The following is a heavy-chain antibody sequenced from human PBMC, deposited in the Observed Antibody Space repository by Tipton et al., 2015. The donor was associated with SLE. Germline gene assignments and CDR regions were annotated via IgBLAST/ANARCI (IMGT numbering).Heavy chain of an antibody. CDR1: GFSISSGYY. V-gene: IGHV4-38-2*02. CDR2: ISYTGST. CDR3: ASALVGARGDSDY. D-gene: IGHD1-26*01. J-gene: IGHJ4*02. Sequence: TLSLTCTVSGFSISSGYYWGWIRQSPGKGLEWIGSISYTGSTFYSPSLKSRVTISLDTTKNHFSLRLISVTAADTAVYYCASALVGARGDSDYWGQGTLVTVSS.